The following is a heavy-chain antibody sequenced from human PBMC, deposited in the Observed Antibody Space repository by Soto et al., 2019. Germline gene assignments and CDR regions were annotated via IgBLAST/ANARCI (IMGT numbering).Heavy chain of an antibody. J-gene: IGHJ3*02. CDR2: ISGSGGST. V-gene: IGHV3-23*01. Sequence: GGSLRLSCAASGFTFSSYAMSWVRQAPXKGLEWVSAISGSGGSTYYADSVKGRFTISRDNSKNTLYLQMNSLRAEDTAVYYCAKDYDYIWGSYRYRYAFEIWGQGTMVTVSS. CDR1: GFTFSSYA. D-gene: IGHD3-16*02. CDR3: AKDYDYIWGSYRYRYAFEI.